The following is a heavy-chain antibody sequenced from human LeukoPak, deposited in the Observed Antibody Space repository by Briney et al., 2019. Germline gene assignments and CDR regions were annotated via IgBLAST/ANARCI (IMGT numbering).Heavy chain of an antibody. CDR2: IYPGDSDT. V-gene: IGHV5-51*01. D-gene: IGHD2-2*01. CDR1: GYSFTSYW. Sequence: GEALKFSCEGSGYSFTSYWIGWVRPMPGKGLEWMGIIYPGDSDTRYSPSFQGQVTISADKSISTAYLQWSSLKASDTAMYYCARHITRGYCSSTSCGYAFDIWGQGTMVTVSS. J-gene: IGHJ3*02. CDR3: ARHITRGYCSSTSCGYAFDI.